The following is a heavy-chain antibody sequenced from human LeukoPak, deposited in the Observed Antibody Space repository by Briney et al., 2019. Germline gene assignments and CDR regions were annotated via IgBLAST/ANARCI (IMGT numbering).Heavy chain of an antibody. Sequence: SETLSLTCTVSGGSISSYYWSWIRQPPGKGLEWIGYIYYSGSTNYNPSLKSRDTISVDTSKNQFSLKLSSVTAADTAVYYCARVTPEPYYYDSSGYYYHFDYWGQGTLVTVSS. J-gene: IGHJ4*02. CDR2: IYYSGST. CDR1: GGSISSYY. D-gene: IGHD3-22*01. CDR3: ARVTPEPYYYDSSGYYYHFDY. V-gene: IGHV4-59*01.